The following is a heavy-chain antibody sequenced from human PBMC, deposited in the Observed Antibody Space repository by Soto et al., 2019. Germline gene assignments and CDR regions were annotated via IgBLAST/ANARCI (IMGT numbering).Heavy chain of an antibody. V-gene: IGHV3-11*06. CDR1: GFNFSAFY. J-gene: IGHJ5*02. Sequence: SLRLSCTATGFNFSAFYMSLLRQAPGTGLEWISYISSTSTYTNYADSVQGRFTISRDNSKQSLYLQLHNLRAGDSAVYYCARDHYEILTGSGWFGPWGLGTLVTVS. D-gene: IGHD3-9*01. CDR2: ISSTSTYT. CDR3: ARDHYEILTGSGWFGP.